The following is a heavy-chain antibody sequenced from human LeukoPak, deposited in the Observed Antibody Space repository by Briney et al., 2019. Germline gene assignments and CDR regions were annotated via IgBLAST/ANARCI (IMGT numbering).Heavy chain of an antibody. CDR2: INHSGST. CDR1: GGSFSGYY. CDR3: ARVRDYYDSSGYKPFDY. V-gene: IGHV4-34*01. J-gene: IGHJ4*02. Sequence: SETLSLTCAVYGGSFSGYYWSWIRQPSGKGLEWIGEINHSGSTNYNPSLKSRVTISVDTSKNQFSLKLSSVTAADTAVYYCARVRDYYDSSGYKPFDYRGQGTLVTVSS. D-gene: IGHD3-22*01.